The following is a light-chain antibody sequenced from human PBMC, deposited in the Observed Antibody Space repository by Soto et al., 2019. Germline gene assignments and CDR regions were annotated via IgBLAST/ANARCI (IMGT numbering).Light chain of an antibody. J-gene: IGKJ1*01. CDR3: QKYTSAPWT. CDR2: ATS. V-gene: IGKV1-27*01. Sequence: DIQMTQSPSSLSASVGDRVTITCRASQGFGNNLAWYQQKPGKVPKVLIYATSTLQSGVPSRFSGSGSGTDFTLTISSLQPEDVATYYCQKYTSAPWTFGQGIKVEIK. CDR1: QGFGNN.